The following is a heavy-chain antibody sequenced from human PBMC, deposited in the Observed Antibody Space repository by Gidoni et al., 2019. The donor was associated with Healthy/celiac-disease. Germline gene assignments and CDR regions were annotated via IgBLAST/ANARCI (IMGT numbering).Heavy chain of an antibody. J-gene: IGHJ3*02. CDR3: AKGDLITMIVVVTADAFDI. D-gene: IGHD3-22*01. Sequence: QVQLVESGGGVAQPGRALRLSCAASGVTFSSYGMHWVRQAPGKGLEWVAVISYDGSNKYYADSVKGRFTISRDNSKNTLYLQMNSLRAEDTAVYYCAKGDLITMIVVVTADAFDIWGQGTMVTVSS. V-gene: IGHV3-30*18. CDR1: GVTFSSYG. CDR2: ISYDGSNK.